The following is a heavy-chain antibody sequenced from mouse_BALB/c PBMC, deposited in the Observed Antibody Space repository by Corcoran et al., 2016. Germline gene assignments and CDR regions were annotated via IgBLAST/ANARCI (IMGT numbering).Heavy chain of an antibody. CDR1: GFNIKDTY. CDR2: IDPANGNT. D-gene: IGHD2-4*01. J-gene: IGHJ4*01. CDR3: ARGGLRRGYAMDY. Sequence: EGQLQQSGAELVKPGASVKLSCTASGFNIKDTYMHWVKQRPEQGLEWIGRIDPANGNTKYDPKFQGKATITADTSSNTAYLQLSSLTSEDTAVYYCARGGLRRGYAMDYWGQGTSVTVSS. V-gene: IGHV14-3*02.